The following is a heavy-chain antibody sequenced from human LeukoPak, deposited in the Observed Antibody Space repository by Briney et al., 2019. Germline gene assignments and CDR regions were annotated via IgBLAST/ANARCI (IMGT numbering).Heavy chain of an antibody. J-gene: IGHJ4*02. V-gene: IGHV3-66*01. CDR3: ARDCGIAAAGPGDY. D-gene: IGHD6-13*01. Sequence: PGGSLRLSCEASEFTFSSYAMSWVRQAPGKGLEWVSVIYSGDNTYYADSVKGRFTISRDISKNTLFLQMNSLRAEDTAVYYCARDCGIAAAGPGDYWGQGTLVTVSS. CDR2: IYSGDNT. CDR1: EFTFSSYA.